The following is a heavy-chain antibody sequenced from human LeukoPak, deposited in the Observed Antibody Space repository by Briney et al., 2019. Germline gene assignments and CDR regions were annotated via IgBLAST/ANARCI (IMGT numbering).Heavy chain of an antibody. CDR3: ARSRRLYWYFDL. CDR2: INSDESST. J-gene: IGHJ2*01. V-gene: IGHV3-74*01. D-gene: IGHD4-17*01. Sequence: GGSLRLSCAASGFTFSSYWMHWVRQVPGKGMVWVSYINSDESSTSYADSVKGRFTISRDNAKSTLYLQMNSLRAEDTAVYYCARSRRLYWYFDLWGRGTLVTVSS. CDR1: GFTFSSYW.